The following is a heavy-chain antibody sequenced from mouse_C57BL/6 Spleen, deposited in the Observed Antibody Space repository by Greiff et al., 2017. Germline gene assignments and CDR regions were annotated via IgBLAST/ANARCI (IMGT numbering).Heavy chain of an antibody. CDR1: GFTFSDYY. CDR3: ARVDGYYSNWYFDV. V-gene: IGHV5-16*01. D-gene: IGHD2-3*01. Sequence: EVQLQESEGGLVQPGSSMKLSCTASGFTFSDYYMAWVRQVPEKGLEWVANINYDGSSTYYLDSLKSRFIISRDNAKNILYLQMSSLKSEDTATYYCARVDGYYSNWYFDVWGTGTTVTVAS. CDR2: INYDGSST. J-gene: IGHJ1*03.